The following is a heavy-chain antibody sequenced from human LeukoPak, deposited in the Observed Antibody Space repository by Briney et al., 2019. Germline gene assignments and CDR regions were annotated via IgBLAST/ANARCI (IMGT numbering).Heavy chain of an antibody. V-gene: IGHV3-48*04. D-gene: IGHD5-12*01. J-gene: IGHJ4*02. CDR2: ISSSSSTI. CDR3: ARDLTRGYSGTVDY. Sequence: HTGGSLRLSCAASGFTFSSYSMNWVRQAPGKGLEWVSYISSSSSTIYYADSVKGRFTISRDNAKNSLYLQMNSLRAEDTAVYYCARDLTRGYSGTVDYWGQGTLVTVSS. CDR1: GFTFSSYS.